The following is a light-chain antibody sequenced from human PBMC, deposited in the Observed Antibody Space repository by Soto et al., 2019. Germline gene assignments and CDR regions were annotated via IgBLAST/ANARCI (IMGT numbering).Light chain of an antibody. CDR1: KSDIGSNT. Sequence: QSVLTQPPSVSGTPGQRVTISCSGGKSDIGSNTVFWFQHVPGTAPRLLIYTNNQRPSGVPDRFSGSKSDTSASLAISGLQSEDEADYYCCSYAGSYTLVFGGGTKLTVL. CDR2: TNN. J-gene: IGLJ2*01. V-gene: IGLV1-44*01. CDR3: CSYAGSYTLV.